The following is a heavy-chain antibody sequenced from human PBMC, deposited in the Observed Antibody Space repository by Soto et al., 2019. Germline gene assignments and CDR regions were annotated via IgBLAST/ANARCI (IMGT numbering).Heavy chain of an antibody. D-gene: IGHD3-10*01. CDR1: GYTFTSYY. CDR2: INPSGGST. V-gene: IGHV1-46*03. CDR3: ARDRVLVRGAWIGYDMDV. J-gene: IGHJ6*02. Sequence: ASVKVSCKASGYTFTSYYMHWVRQAPGQGLEWMGIINPSGGSTSYAQKFQGRVTMTRDTSTSTVYMELNSLKTEDTAVYYCARDRVLVRGAWIGYDMDVWGQGTTVTVSS.